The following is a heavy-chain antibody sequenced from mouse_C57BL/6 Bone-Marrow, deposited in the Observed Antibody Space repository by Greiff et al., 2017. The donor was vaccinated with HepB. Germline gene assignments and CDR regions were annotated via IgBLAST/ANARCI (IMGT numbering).Heavy chain of an antibody. J-gene: IGHJ1*03. CDR1: GFTFSSYA. CDR3: TRDRLWLRYFDV. D-gene: IGHD2-2*01. Sequence: EVKVVESGEGLVKPGGSLKLSCAASGFTFSSYAMSWVRQTPEKRLEWVAYISSGGDYIYYADTVKGRFTISRDNARNTLYLQMSSLKSEDTAMYYCTRDRLWLRYFDVWGTGTTVTVSS. CDR2: ISSGGDYI. V-gene: IGHV5-9-1*02.